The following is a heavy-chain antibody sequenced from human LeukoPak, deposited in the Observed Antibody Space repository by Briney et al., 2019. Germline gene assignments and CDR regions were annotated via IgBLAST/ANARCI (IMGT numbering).Heavy chain of an antibody. J-gene: IGHJ4*02. CDR3: ARVEAVTTAGGAVDY. CDR1: GITFSSYE. Sequence: GGSLRLSCAASGITFSSYEMNWVRQAPGKGLEWVSYISSSGSTIYYADSVKGRFTISRDNAKNSLYLQMNSLRAEDTAVYYCARVEAVTTAGGAVDYWGQGTLVTVSS. V-gene: IGHV3-48*03. CDR2: ISSSGSTI. D-gene: IGHD4-17*01.